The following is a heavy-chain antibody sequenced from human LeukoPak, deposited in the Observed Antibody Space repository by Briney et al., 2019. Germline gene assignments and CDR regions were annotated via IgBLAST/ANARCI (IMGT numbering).Heavy chain of an antibody. Sequence: ASVNVSCKASGYTFTNYGISWVRQTPGERLEWMGWINAYTVNTNYAKKFQGRVTMTTDTSTSTAYMELRNLSSDDTAVYYCARPAGGYSSGWYQFHFDYWGQGTLVTVSS. J-gene: IGHJ4*02. D-gene: IGHD6-19*01. CDR2: INAYTVNT. CDR3: ARPAGGYSSGWYQFHFDY. CDR1: GYTFTNYG. V-gene: IGHV1-18*04.